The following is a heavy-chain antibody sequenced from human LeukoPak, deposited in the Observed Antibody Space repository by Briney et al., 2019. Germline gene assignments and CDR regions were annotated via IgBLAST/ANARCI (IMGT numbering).Heavy chain of an antibody. CDR3: ARRSHSPLGSPY. CDR1: GASITVSGFY. CDR2: LYYGANN. D-gene: IGHD3-10*01. V-gene: IGHV4-39*01. J-gene: IGHJ4*01. Sequence: PSETLSLTCSASGASITVSGFYCAWVRRPPGEGLEWIGSLYYGANNYYNPSLQSRVNISVDTSKNQFSLDLASVTAADTAVYYCARRSHSPLGSPYWGQGTQVTVSS.